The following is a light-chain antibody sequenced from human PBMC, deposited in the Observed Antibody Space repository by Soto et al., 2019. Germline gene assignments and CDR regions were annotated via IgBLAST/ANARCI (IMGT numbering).Light chain of an antibody. V-gene: IGKV1-5*01. CDR1: QTISRQ. CDR2: DAS. J-gene: IGKJ1*01. CDR3: QQFNSYKS. Sequence: DILMTQSPSTLSASVGDRVTITCRASQTISRQLAWYQQKPGKAPKVLIYDASNLESGVPSRFSGSGSGTEFTLTISSLQPDDFATYYCQQFNSYKSFGQGTKVEIK.